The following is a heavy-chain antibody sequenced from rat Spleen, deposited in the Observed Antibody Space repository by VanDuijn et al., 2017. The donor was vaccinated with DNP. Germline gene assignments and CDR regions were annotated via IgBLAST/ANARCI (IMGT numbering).Heavy chain of an antibody. Sequence: EVQLVESGGGLVQPGRSLKLSCAASGFTFSNYDMAWVRQAPTKGLEWVASISTGGGNTYYRDSVKGRFTISRDNAKNTQYLQMDSLRSEDTATYYCASWAPIAPISTANYWGQGVMVTVSS. J-gene: IGHJ2*01. D-gene: IGHD1-2*01. CDR2: ISTGGGNT. CDR3: ASWAPIAPISTANY. CDR1: GFTFSNYD. V-gene: IGHV5S13*01.